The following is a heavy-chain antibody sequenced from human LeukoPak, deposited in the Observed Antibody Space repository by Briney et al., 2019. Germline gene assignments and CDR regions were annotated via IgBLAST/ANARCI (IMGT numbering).Heavy chain of an antibody. Sequence: GTSLRLSCAASGFTFTTYGFHWVRQAPGKGLEWVAVIWYDASKKYYADSVKGRFTISRDNSKNTLYLQMNSLRAEDTAVYYCARDALYYYDSSGYYYPYYFDYWGQGTLVTVSS. CDR1: GFTFTTYG. CDR2: IWYDASKK. V-gene: IGHV3-33*01. CDR3: ARDALYYYDSSGYYYPYYFDY. D-gene: IGHD3-22*01. J-gene: IGHJ4*02.